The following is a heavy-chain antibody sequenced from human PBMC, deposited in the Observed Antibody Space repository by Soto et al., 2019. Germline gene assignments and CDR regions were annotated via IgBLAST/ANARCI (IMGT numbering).Heavy chain of an antibody. V-gene: IGHV3-23*01. CDR3: ARPSNSGSYPLEDYYYYYGMDV. D-gene: IGHD1-26*01. J-gene: IGHJ6*02. CDR2: VSGNGRTT. CDR1: GFIFINYA. Sequence: PGGSRRISGAGSGFIFINYAVSWVRHATGKGLEWVSAVSGNGRTTYYADSAKGRFSIYRDNSKNTLYLQMNSLRAEDTAVYYCARPSNSGSYPLEDYYYYYGMDVWGQGTTVTVYS.